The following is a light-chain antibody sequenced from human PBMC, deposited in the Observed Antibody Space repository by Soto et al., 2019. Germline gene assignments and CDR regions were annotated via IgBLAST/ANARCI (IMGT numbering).Light chain of an antibody. V-gene: IGKV1-5*01. Sequence: DIQMTQSPSTLSASVGDRVTITCRASQNITKWLAWYQQKPGKAPTVLIYDASNLHSGVPSRFSGSGSGTEFTLSISSLQPDDFATYYCQQYNANFGQGTKVDIK. CDR1: QNITKW. CDR3: QQYNAN. CDR2: DAS. J-gene: IGKJ1*01.